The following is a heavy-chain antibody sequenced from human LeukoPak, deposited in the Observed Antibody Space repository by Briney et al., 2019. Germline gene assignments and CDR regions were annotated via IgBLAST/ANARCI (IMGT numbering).Heavy chain of an antibody. CDR1: GGSFSGYY. CDR2: INHSGST. J-gene: IGHJ4*02. V-gene: IGHV4-34*09. CDR3: AGASSGYSALDY. Sequence: SETLSLTCAVYGGSFSGYYWSWIRQPPGKGLEWIGEINHSGSTYYNPSLKSRVTISVDTSKNQFSLKLSSVTAADTAVYYCAGASSGYSALDYWGQGTLVTVSS. D-gene: IGHD3-22*01.